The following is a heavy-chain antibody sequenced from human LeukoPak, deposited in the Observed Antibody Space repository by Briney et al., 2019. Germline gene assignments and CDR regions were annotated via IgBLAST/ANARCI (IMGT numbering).Heavy chain of an antibody. CDR3: AREKEATFDY. D-gene: IGHD5-12*01. Sequence: SETLSLTCTVSGGSISSYYWSWIRQPPGKGLEWIGYIYYSGSTNYNPSLKSRVTVSVDTSKNQFSLKLSSVTAADTAVYYCAREKEATFDYWGQGTLVTVSS. CDR1: GGSISSYY. J-gene: IGHJ4*02. V-gene: IGHV4-59*01. CDR2: IYYSGST.